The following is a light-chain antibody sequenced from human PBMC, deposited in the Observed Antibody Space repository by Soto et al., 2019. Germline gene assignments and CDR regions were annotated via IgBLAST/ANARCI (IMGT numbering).Light chain of an antibody. CDR3: QSYDSSLSAAV. CDR2: SNS. J-gene: IGLJ3*02. CDR1: TSNIGAGYD. Sequence: QSVLTQPPSVSGAPGQKVIISCTGSTSNIGAGYDVHWYQQLPGTAPKLLIYSNSNRPSGVPDRLSGSKSGTSASLAITGLQVEHEADYYCQSYDSSLSAAVFGGGTKLTVL. V-gene: IGLV1-40*01.